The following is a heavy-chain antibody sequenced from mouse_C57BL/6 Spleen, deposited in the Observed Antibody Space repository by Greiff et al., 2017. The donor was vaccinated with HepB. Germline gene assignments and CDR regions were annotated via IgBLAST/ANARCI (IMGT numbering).Heavy chain of an antibody. J-gene: IGHJ2*01. CDR3: ARDLYYSNPFDY. CDR2: ISYDGSN. CDR1: GYSITSGYY. Sequence: ESGPGLVKPSQSLSLTCSVTGYSITSGYYWNWIRQFPGNKLEWMGYISYDGSNNYNPSLKNRISITRDTSKNQFFLKLNSVTTEDTATYYCARDLYYSNPFDYWGQGTTLTVSS. D-gene: IGHD2-5*01. V-gene: IGHV3-6*01.